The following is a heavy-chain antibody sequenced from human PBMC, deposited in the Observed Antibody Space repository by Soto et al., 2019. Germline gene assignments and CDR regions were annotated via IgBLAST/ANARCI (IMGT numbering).Heavy chain of an antibody. Sequence: KSGGSLRLSCAASGFTFSSYSMNWVRQAPGKGLEWVSSISSSSSYMYYADSVKGRFTISRGNAKNSLYLQMNSLRAEDTAVYYCARPNSGTYYHFDYWGQGTLVTVSS. CDR3: ARPNSGTYYHFDY. V-gene: IGHV3-21*01. D-gene: IGHD1-26*01. CDR2: ISSSSSYM. CDR1: GFTFSSYS. J-gene: IGHJ4*02.